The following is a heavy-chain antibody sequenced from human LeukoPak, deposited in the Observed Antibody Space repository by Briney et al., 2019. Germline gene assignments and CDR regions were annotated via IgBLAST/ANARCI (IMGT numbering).Heavy chain of an antibody. CDR3: ARELGILERAFDI. V-gene: IGHV3-30*03. Sequence: GGSLRLSCAASGFTFSSYGMHWVRQAPGKGLEWVAVISYDGSNKYYADSVKGRFTISRDNSKNTLYLQMNSLRAEDTAVYYCARELGILERAFDIWGQGTMVTVSS. D-gene: IGHD7-27*01. CDR1: GFTFSSYG. CDR2: ISYDGSNK. J-gene: IGHJ3*02.